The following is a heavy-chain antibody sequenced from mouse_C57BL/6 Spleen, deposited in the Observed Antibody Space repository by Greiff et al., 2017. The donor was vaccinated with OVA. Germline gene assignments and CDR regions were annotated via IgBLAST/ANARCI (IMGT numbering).Heavy chain of an antibody. J-gene: IGHJ2*01. CDR2: ILPGSGST. D-gene: IGHD2-1*01. V-gene: IGHV1-9*01. CDR3: ARDRGGNLYFDV. Sequence: VTLVESGAELMKPGASVKLSCKASGFTFTGYWIDWVQQRPGHGLEWIGVILPGSGSTNYTEKFKSKATITADTSYNTAYMQLSSLTTEDTAIYDCARDRGGNLYFDVWGKGTTLTVAS. CDR1: GFTFTGYW.